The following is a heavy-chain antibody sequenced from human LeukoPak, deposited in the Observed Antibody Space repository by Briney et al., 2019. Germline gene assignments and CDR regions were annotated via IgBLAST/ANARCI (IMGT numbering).Heavy chain of an antibody. D-gene: IGHD3-10*01. J-gene: IGHJ4*02. CDR1: GFTFSSYS. CDR2: ISSSSSYI. V-gene: IGHV3-21*01. CDR3: ARFSGSYYNPLDY. Sequence: GGSLGLSCAASGFTFSSYSMNWVRQAPGKGLEWVSSISSSSSYIYYADSVKGRFTISRDNAKNSLYLQMNSLRAEDTAVYYCARFSGSYYNPLDYWGQGTLVTVSS.